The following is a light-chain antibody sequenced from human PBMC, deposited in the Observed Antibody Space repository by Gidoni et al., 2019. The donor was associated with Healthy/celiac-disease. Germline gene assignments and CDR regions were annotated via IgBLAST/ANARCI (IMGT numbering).Light chain of an antibody. Sequence: EIVLTQSPGTLSLSPGERATLSFRASESVSSSYLAWYQQKPGQAPRLLIYGASSRATGIPDRFSGSVSGTEFTITISRMEPEDFAVYYCQQYGSSLFTFGGGTKVEIK. J-gene: IGKJ4*01. CDR2: GAS. CDR1: ESVSSSY. CDR3: QQYGSSLFT. V-gene: IGKV3-20*01.